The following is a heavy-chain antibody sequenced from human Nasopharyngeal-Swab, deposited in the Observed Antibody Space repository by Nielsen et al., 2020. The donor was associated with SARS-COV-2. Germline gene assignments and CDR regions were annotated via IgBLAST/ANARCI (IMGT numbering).Heavy chain of an antibody. CDR2: ISYDGSNK. CDR1: GFTFSSYA. CDR3: ARDWIRGRMVETDGIDY. V-gene: IGHV3-30-3*01. Sequence: GGSLRLSCAASGFTFSSYAMHWVRQAPGKGLEWVAVISYDGSNKYYADSVKGRFTISRDNSKNTLYLQMNSLRAEDTAVYYCARDWIRGRMVETDGIDYWGQGTLVTVSS. D-gene: IGHD2-8*01. J-gene: IGHJ4*02.